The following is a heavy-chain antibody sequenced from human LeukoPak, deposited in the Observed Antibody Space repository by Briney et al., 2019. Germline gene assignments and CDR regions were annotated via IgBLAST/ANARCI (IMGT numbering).Heavy chain of an antibody. CDR1: GDSVSSNSAA. J-gene: IGHJ6*03. CDR2: TYYRSKWYN. V-gene: IGHV6-1*01. D-gene: IGHD6-6*01. Sequence: SRTLSLTCAISGDSVSSNSAAWNWSRQSPSRGLEWLGRTYYRSKWYNDYAVSVKSRITINPDTSKNQFSLQLNSVTPEDTAVYYCASSSSSSHYYYYYMDVWGKGTTVTVSS. CDR3: ASSSSSSHYYYYYMDV.